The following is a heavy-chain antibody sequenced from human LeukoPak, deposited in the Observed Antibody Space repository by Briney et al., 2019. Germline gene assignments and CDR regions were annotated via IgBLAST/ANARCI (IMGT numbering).Heavy chain of an antibody. J-gene: IGHJ4*02. Sequence: PGGSLRLSCAASGFTISTNYMSWVRQAPGKGLEWVSVIYSGGSTYYADSVKGRFTISRHNSKNTLLLQMNSLRAEDTALYYCAKDVGLVTARFYSFDYWGQGTLVTVSS. V-gene: IGHV3-53*01. CDR2: IYSGGST. CDR1: GFTISTNY. CDR3: AKDVGLVTARFYSFDY. D-gene: IGHD2-21*02.